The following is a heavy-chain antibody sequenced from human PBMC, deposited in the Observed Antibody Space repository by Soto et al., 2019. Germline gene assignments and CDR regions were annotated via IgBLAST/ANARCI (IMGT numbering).Heavy chain of an antibody. D-gene: IGHD6-13*01. Sequence: PGGSLRLSCAASGFTFDDYAMHWVRQAPGKGLEWVSGISWNSGSIGYADSVKGRFTISRDNAKNTLYLQMNSLRAEDTAVYYCARPLGIAAAGGYWGQGTLVTVSS. V-gene: IGHV3-9*01. CDR2: ISWNSGSI. CDR1: GFTFDDYA. J-gene: IGHJ4*02. CDR3: ARPLGIAAAGGY.